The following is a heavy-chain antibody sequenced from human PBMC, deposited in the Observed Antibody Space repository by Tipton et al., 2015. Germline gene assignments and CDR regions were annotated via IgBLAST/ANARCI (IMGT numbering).Heavy chain of an antibody. CDR2: INHRGST. V-gene: IGHV4-34*01. J-gene: IGHJ4*02. CDR3: ARGNANSSSWHFDF. D-gene: IGHD6-13*01. CDR1: GGPISGYY. Sequence: TLSLTCTVSGGPISGYYWSWMRQPPGKGLEWIGEINHRGSTTHNPSLKSRVSMSVDTSKNQISLRMMSVTAADTAVYYCARGNANSSSWHFDFWGQGTKVIVSP.